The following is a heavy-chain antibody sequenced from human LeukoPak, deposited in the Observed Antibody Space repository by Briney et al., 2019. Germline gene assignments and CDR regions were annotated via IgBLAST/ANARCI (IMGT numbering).Heavy chain of an antibody. Sequence: SGGSLRLSCAASGFTFTTHSMNWVRQAPGKALEWVSYISSSSSYIYYVDSVRGRFTISRDNANNSLYLQMNSLRAEDTAVYYCAREGDDFGDHWGQGTLVTVS. D-gene: IGHD2-21*02. CDR2: ISSSSSYI. CDR3: AREGDDFGDH. CDR1: GFTFTTHS. V-gene: IGHV3-21*01. J-gene: IGHJ4*02.